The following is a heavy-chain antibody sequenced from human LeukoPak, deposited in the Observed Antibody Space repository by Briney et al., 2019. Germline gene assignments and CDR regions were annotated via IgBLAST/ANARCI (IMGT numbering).Heavy chain of an antibody. Sequence: ASVKVSCKPSGYTFSVYYIHWVRQAPGQGLEWMGRINPNSGGTNYVQNFQGRVTMTRDTSIATAYMELTRLISDDTAVYYCARDGVCSSTSCQSFDYWGQGTLVTVSS. J-gene: IGHJ4*02. CDR1: GYTFSVYY. CDR2: INPNSGGT. CDR3: ARDGVCSSTSCQSFDY. V-gene: IGHV1-2*02. D-gene: IGHD2-2*01.